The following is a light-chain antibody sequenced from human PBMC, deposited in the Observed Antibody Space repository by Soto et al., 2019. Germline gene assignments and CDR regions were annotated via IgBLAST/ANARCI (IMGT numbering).Light chain of an antibody. CDR2: DVS. CDR3: SSYTSSSALYV. J-gene: IGLJ1*01. Sequence: QSVLTQPASVSGSPGQSITISCTGTSSDVGDYNYVSWYQQHPGKAPKLMIYDVSNRPSGVSNRFSGSKSGNTASPTISGLQAEDEADYYCSSYTSSSALYVFGTGTKVTVL. V-gene: IGLV2-14*01. CDR1: SSDVGDYNY.